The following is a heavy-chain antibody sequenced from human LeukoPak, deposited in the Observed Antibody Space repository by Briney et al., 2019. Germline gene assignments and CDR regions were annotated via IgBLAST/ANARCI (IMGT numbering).Heavy chain of an antibody. V-gene: IGHV3-74*01. CDR3: VRDNNGPDD. J-gene: IGHJ4*02. CDR1: GFTFSSSW. CDR2: INSDGSST. Sequence: GGSPRLSCAASGFTFSSSWMHWVRQAPGKGLVWVSRINSDGSSTGYADSVEGRFTISRDNAKNTLYLQMNGLRAEDTALYYCVRDNNGPDDWGQGTLVTVSS. D-gene: IGHD1/OR15-1a*01.